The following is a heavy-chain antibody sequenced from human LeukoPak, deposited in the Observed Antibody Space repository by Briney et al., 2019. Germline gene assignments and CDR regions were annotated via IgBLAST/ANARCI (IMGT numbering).Heavy chain of an antibody. J-gene: IGHJ6*02. Sequence: GGSLRLSCAASGFTFSDYYMSWIRQAPGKGLEWVSYISSSGSTIYYADSVKGRFTISRDNAKNSLYLQMSSLRAEDTAVYYCARDQGWWFGDRSYGMDVWGQGTTVTVSS. CDR3: ARDQGWWFGDRSYGMDV. V-gene: IGHV3-11*01. CDR2: ISSSGSTI. CDR1: GFTFSDYY. D-gene: IGHD3-10*01.